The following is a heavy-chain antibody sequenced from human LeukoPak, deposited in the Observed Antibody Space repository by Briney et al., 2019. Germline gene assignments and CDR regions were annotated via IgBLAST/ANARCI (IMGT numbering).Heavy chain of an antibody. CDR2: ISGSGGST. D-gene: IGHD6-13*01. CDR3: AEDPIFSESGSWYSPFDY. CDR1: GFSVSVNY. V-gene: IGHV3-23*01. Sequence: GGSLRLSCAASGFSVSVNYMSWVRQAPGKGLEWVSAISGSGGSTYYADSVKGRFTISRDNSKNTLYLQMNSLRAEDTAVYYCAEDPIFSESGSWYSPFDYWGQGTLVTVSS. J-gene: IGHJ4*02.